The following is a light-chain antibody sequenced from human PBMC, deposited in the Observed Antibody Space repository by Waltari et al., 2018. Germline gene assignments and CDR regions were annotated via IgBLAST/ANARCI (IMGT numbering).Light chain of an antibody. J-gene: IGLJ3*02. CDR3: QSRDTISTRV. V-gene: IGLV3-19*01. Sequence: SSELTQDPTVSVALGQTVTITCQGDSLRRYYPSWYQQRPGQAPILVFYGQDNRPSGITDRFSGSISGNTASLTITGAQAEDEADYYCQSRDTISTRVFGGGTRLTV. CDR1: SLRRYY. CDR2: GQD.